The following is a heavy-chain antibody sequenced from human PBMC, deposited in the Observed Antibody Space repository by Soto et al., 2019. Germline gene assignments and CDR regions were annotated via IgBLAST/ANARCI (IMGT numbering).Heavy chain of an antibody. CDR2: ISSSGTSA. J-gene: IGHJ4*02. CDR1: GFTFSAFY. V-gene: IGHV3-11*05. Sequence: QVQLEESGGGLVKPGGSLRLSCAASGFTFSAFYMSWIRQAPGKGLEYISYISSSGTSANYADSVKGRFTISRDNANNSLYLQMNSLRAEDTAVYYCARDRGAVTGQYFDYWGQGALVTVSS. D-gene: IGHD6-19*01. CDR3: ARDRGAVTGQYFDY.